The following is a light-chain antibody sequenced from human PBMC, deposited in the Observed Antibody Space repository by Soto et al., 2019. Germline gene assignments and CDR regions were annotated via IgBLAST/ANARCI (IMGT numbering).Light chain of an antibody. V-gene: IGLV1-47*01. J-gene: IGLJ2*01. CDR1: SSNIGNNY. CDR2: RNY. CDR3: AAWDDSLSGVV. Sequence: QSVLTQPPSASGTPGQRVTISCSGSSSNIGNNYVYWYQQLPVTAPKLLIYRNYQRPSGVPDRFSGSKSGTSASLAISGLRSEDEADYYCAAWDDSLSGVVFGGGTQLTVL.